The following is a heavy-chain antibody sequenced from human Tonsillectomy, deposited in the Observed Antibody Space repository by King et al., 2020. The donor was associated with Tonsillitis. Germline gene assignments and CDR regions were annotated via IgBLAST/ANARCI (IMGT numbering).Heavy chain of an antibody. D-gene: IGHD3-22*01. CDR2: INPSGGFT. CDR3: ARGSWHYDSSRYYCFDY. J-gene: IGHJ4*02. V-gene: IGHV1-46*01. CDR1: GYTFTSYY. Sequence: HVQLVQSGAEVKKPGASVKVSCKASGYTFTSYYMHWVRQAPGQGLEWMGIINPSGGFTTYAQKFQGRVTMTRDTSTSTFYMDLSSLTSEDTAVYYCARGSWHYDSSRYYCFDYWGQGTLVTVSS.